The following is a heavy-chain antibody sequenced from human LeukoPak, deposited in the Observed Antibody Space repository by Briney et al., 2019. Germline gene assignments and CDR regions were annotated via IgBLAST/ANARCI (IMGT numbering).Heavy chain of an antibody. D-gene: IGHD2-15*01. J-gene: IGHJ4*02. V-gene: IGHV3-15*01. CDR1: GFTFSNAW. Sequence: PGGSLRLSCAASGFTFSNAWMSWVRQAPGKGLEWVGRIKSKTDGGTTDYAAPVKGRFTISRDDSKNTLYLQMNSLKTEDTAVYYCTTQPNCSGGSCYTLYYFDYWGQGTLATVSS. CDR2: IKSKTDGGTT. CDR3: TTQPNCSGGSCYTLYYFDY.